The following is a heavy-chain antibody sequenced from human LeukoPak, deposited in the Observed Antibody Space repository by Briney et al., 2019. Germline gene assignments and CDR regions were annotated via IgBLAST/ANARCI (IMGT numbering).Heavy chain of an antibody. J-gene: IGHJ6*03. Sequence: PGGSLRLSCAASGFTFSNAWMSWVRQAPGKGLEWVGRIKSKTDGGTTDYAAPVKGRFTISRDDSKNTLYLQMNSLKTEDTAVYYCTTGPGSYSSSPLYYYYYMDVWGKGTTVTVSS. V-gene: IGHV3-15*01. CDR1: GFTFSNAW. CDR2: IKSKTDGGTT. CDR3: TTGPGSYSSSPLYYYYYMDV. D-gene: IGHD6-6*01.